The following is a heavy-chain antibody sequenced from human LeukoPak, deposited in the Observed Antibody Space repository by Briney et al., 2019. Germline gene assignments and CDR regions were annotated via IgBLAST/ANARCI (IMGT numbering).Heavy chain of an antibody. CDR1: GYTFTGYY. J-gene: IGHJ4*02. Sequence: GASVKVSCKASGYTFTGYYMHWVRQAPGQGLEWMGWINPNSGGTNYAQKFQGRVTMTRDTSISTAYMELSRLRSDDTAVYYCARDPLAAAGREPFDYWGQGTLVTVSS. CDR2: INPNSGGT. CDR3: ARDPLAAAGREPFDY. D-gene: IGHD6-13*01. V-gene: IGHV1-2*02.